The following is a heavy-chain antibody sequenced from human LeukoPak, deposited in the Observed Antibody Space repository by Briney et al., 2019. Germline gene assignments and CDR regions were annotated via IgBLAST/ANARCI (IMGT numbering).Heavy chain of an antibody. CDR1: GFTFSSHG. CDR2: ISYDGSNK. J-gene: IGHJ4*02. V-gene: IGHV3-30*19. D-gene: IGHD2-15*01. Sequence: PGGSLRLSCAASGFTFSSHGMHWVRQAPGKGLEWVAVISYDGSNKYYADSVKGRFTISRDNSKNTLYLQMNSLRAEDTAVYYCARAHHIVVVVAALDYWGQGTLVTVSS. CDR3: ARAHHIVVVVAALDY.